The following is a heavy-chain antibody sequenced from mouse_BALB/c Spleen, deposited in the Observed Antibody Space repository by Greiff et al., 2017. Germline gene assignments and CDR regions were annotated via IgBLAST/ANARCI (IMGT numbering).Heavy chain of an antibody. D-gene: IGHD4-1*01. V-gene: IGHV5-9-3*01. J-gene: IGHJ2*01. CDR2: ISSGGSYT. CDR1: GFTFSSYA. CDR3: ARLGRGY. Sequence: EVKLVESGGGLVKPGGSLKLSCAASGFTFSSYAMSWVRQTPEKRLEWVATISSGGSYTYYPDSVKGRFTISRDNAKNTLYLQMSSLRSEDTAMYYCARLGRGYWGQGTTLTVSS.